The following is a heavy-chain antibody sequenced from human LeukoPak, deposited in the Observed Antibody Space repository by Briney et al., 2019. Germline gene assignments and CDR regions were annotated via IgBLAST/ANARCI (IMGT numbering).Heavy chain of an antibody. Sequence: GGSLRLSCAASGFTLRRYWMSWVRQAPGKGLEWVANIKQDGSEKYYVDSVKGRFTISRDNAKNSLYLQMNSLRAEDTAVYYCARENRGSGYFDYWGQGTLVTVSS. CDR3: ARENRGSGYFDY. CDR2: IKQDGSEK. CDR1: GFTLRRYW. D-gene: IGHD3-10*01. J-gene: IGHJ4*02. V-gene: IGHV3-7*01.